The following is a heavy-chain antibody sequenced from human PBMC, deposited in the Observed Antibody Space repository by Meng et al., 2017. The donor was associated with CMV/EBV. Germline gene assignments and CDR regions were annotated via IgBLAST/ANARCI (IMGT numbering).Heavy chain of an antibody. D-gene: IGHD2-2*01. V-gene: IGHV3-48*03. CDR2: ISSSGSTI. Sequence: GESLKISCAASGFTFSSYEMNWVRQAPGKGLEWVSYISSSGSTIYYADSVKGRFTISRDNAKNSLYLQMNSLRAEDTAVYYCARDFSFCSSTSCYPTEFDYWGQGTTVTVSS. J-gene: IGHJ4*03. CDR1: GFTFSSYE. CDR3: ARDFSFCSSTSCYPTEFDY.